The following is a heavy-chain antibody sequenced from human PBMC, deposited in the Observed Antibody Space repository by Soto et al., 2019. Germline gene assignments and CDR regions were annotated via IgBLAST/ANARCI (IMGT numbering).Heavy chain of an antibody. CDR3: ARGGAIADFYFDS. CDR1: GGSISTDYFY. J-gene: IGHJ4*02. Sequence: QVPLQESGPGLVKPSQTLSLTCTGSGGSISTDYFYWSWIRQPPGKGLEWIGYIHSSGRTYYNPSLKSRLDISIDTSKNHFSLKMTSVTAADTDVYFCARGGAIADFYFDSWGQVMLVTVSS. D-gene: IGHD1-26*01. V-gene: IGHV4-30-4*01. CDR2: IHSSGRT.